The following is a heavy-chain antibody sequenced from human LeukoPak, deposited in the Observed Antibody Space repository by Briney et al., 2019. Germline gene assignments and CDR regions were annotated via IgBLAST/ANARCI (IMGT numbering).Heavy chain of an antibody. D-gene: IGHD6-13*01. Sequence: ASVKVSCKASGYTFTDYYLHRVRQAPGQGLEWMAWINHKCGGTHYAQKYQGRVTMTRDTSISTAYMELSRLRSDDTAVYYCATWGSTWCDYWGQGTLVTVSS. J-gene: IGHJ4*02. CDR2: INHKCGGT. CDR1: GYTFTDYY. V-gene: IGHV1-2*02. CDR3: ATWGSTWCDY.